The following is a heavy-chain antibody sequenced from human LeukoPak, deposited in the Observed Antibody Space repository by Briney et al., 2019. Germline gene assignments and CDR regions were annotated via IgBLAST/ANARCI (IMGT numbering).Heavy chain of an antibody. Sequence: GASVKVSCKASGYTFTSYDINWVRQATGQGLEWMGWMNPNSGNTGYAQKFQGRATMTRNTSISTAYMELSSLRSEDTAVYYCAINYYDSSGYYPHYFYYYYGMDVWGQGTTVTVSS. CDR3: AINYYDSSGYYPHYFYYYYGMDV. CDR1: GYTFTSYD. V-gene: IGHV1-8*01. J-gene: IGHJ6*02. CDR2: MNPNSGNT. D-gene: IGHD3-22*01.